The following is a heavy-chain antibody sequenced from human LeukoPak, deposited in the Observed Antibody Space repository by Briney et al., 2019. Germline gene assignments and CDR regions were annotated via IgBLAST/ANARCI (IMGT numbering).Heavy chain of an antibody. Sequence: PSETLSLTCTVSGGSISSSGYYWGWIRQPPGKGLEWIGSIYHSGSTSYNPSLKSRVTISVDTSKNQFSLQLSSVTATDTAVYYCARVGAWIQLGYFDYWGQGTLVTVSS. J-gene: IGHJ4*02. CDR3: ARVGAWIQLGYFDY. V-gene: IGHV4-39*07. CDR2: IYHSGST. D-gene: IGHD5-18*01. CDR1: GGSISSSGYY.